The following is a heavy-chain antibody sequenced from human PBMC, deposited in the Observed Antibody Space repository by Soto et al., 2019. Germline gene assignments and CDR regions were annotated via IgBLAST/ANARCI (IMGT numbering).Heavy chain of an antibody. CDR3: ARTIAAAGTYYYYGMDV. J-gene: IGHJ6*02. Sequence: TLSLTCTVSGGSISSGGYYRSWIRQHPGTGLEWIGYIYYSGSTYYNPSLKSRVTISVDTSKNQFSLKLSSVTAADTAVYYCARTIAAAGTYYYYGMDVWGQGTTVTVSS. CDR1: GGSISSGGYY. D-gene: IGHD6-13*01. CDR2: IYYSGST. V-gene: IGHV4-31*03.